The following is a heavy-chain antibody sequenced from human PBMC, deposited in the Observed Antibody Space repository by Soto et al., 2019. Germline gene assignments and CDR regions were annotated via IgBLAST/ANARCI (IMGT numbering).Heavy chain of an antibody. D-gene: IGHD6-13*01. J-gene: IGHJ4*02. V-gene: IGHV1-8*01. CDR1: GYTFTSYD. CDR3: AGRAAAGKGMSFDY. Sequence: QVQLVQSGAEVKKPGASVKVSCKASGYTFTSYDINWVRQATGQGREWMGWMNPNSGNTGYAQKFQGRVTMTRNTSISTAYMELSSLRSEDTAMYYCAGRAAAGKGMSFDYWGQGTLVTVSS. CDR2: MNPNSGNT.